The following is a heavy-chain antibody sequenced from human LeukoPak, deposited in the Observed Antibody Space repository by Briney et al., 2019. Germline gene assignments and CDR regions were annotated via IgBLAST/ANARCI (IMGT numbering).Heavy chain of an antibody. Sequence: GGSLRLSCAASGFTVSNNYMSWVRQAPGKGLEWVSLIYSDGSTSYADSVKGRFTISRDNAKNTLHLQMNSLRAEDTAVYYCASAAGPFDNWGQGTLVTVSS. D-gene: IGHD6-13*01. CDR1: GFTVSNNY. CDR3: ASAAGPFDN. CDR2: IYSDGST. V-gene: IGHV3-66*01. J-gene: IGHJ4*02.